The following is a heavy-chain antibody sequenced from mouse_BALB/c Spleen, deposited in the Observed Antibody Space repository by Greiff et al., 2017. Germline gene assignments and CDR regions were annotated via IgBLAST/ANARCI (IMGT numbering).Heavy chain of an antibody. D-gene: IGHD1-1*01. Sequence: VKVVESGPGLVQPSQSLSITCTVSGFSLTSYGVHWVRQSPGKGLEWLGVIWSGGSTDYNAAFISRLSISKDNSKSQVFFKMNSLQANDTAIYYCARNDYYGSSYEAMDYWGQGTSVTVSS. CDR2: IWSGGST. V-gene: IGHV2-2*02. CDR1: GFSLTSYG. J-gene: IGHJ4*01. CDR3: ARNDYYGSSYEAMDY.